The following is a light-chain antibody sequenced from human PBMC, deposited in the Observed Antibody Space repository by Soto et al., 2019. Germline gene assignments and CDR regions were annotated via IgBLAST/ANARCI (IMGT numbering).Light chain of an antibody. CDR3: QKYNSALT. CDR1: QDISNY. J-gene: IGKJ5*01. V-gene: IGKV1-27*01. CDR2: SAS. Sequence: DIQMTQSPSSLSASVGDRVTITCRASQDISNYLAWYQQRPGKVPKLLISSASTLQSGVPSRFSGSGSGTHFTLTISSLQPEDVATYYCQKYNSALTFGQGTRLEIK.